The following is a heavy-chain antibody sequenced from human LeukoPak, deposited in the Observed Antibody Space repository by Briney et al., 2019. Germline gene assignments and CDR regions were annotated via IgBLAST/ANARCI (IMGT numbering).Heavy chain of an antibody. D-gene: IGHD1-26*01. J-gene: IGHJ4*02. Sequence: ASVKVSCKASGYTFTSYGISWVRQAPGQGLEWMGWISAYNGNTNYAQNFQGRVTLTTDTSTSTAYMELRSLRSDDTAVYFCATDTTGGSYCDYWGQGSLVTVSS. CDR3: ATDTTGGSYCDY. CDR2: ISAYNGNT. V-gene: IGHV1-18*01. CDR1: GYTFTSYG.